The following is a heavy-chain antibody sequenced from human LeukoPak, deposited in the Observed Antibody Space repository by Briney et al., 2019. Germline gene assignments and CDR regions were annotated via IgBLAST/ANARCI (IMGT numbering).Heavy chain of an antibody. CDR1: GGSFSGYY. CDR2: INHSGST. V-gene: IGHV4-34*01. Sequence: PSETLSLTCAVYGGSFSGYYWSWIRQPPGKGLEWIGEINHSGSTNYNPSLKSRVTISVDTSKNQFSLKLSSVTAADTAVYYCARGAVNNWFDPWGQGTLVTVSS. J-gene: IGHJ5*02. CDR3: ARGAVNNWFDP.